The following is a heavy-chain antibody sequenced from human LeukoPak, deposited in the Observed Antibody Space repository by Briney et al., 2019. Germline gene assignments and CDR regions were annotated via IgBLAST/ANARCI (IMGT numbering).Heavy chain of an antibody. CDR3: ARGDARGYSYGHFHFDH. Sequence: SETLSLTCTVFGGCISSYYWSWIRQPPGKGLEWIGYIYYSGSTNYNPSLKSRVTVSVDTSKNQFSLKLSSVTAADTAVYYCARGDARGYSYGHFHFDHWGHGTLVTVSS. CDR2: IYYSGST. J-gene: IGHJ4*01. V-gene: IGHV4-59*01. D-gene: IGHD5-18*01. CDR1: GGCISSYY.